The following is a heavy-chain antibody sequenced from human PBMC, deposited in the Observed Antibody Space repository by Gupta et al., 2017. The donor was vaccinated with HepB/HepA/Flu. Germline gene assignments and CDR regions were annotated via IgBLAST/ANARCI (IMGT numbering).Heavy chain of an antibody. V-gene: IGHV4-34*01. CDR3: ARGKGHYITFSAYYYMDV. J-gene: IGHJ6*03. Sequence: QAQLQQWGAGLLKPSETVYLTCADYGGYLSGYKWSWIRLSPGKGLGWIGEINNGGSTNYNPSLKSRVTMSVDTSKTQSSLKLTSVTAADTAVYYCARGKGHYITFSAYYYMDVWDKGTTVTVTS. D-gene: IGHD3-3*01. CDR2: INNGGST. CDR1: GGYLSGYK.